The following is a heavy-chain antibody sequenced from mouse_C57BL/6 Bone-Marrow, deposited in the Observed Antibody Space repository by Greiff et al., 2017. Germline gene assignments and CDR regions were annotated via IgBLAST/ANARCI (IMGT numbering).Heavy chain of an antibody. V-gene: IGHV1-69*01. CDR2: IDPSDSYT. Sequence: VQLQQPGAELVMPGASVKLSCKASGYTFTSYWMHWVKQRPGQGLEWIGEIDPSDSYTNYNQKFKGNSTLTVDKSSSTAYMQLSSLTSEDSAVYYCAREAFFFYYAMDYWGQGTSVTVSS. CDR1: GYTFTSYW. J-gene: IGHJ4*01. CDR3: AREAFFFYYAMDY.